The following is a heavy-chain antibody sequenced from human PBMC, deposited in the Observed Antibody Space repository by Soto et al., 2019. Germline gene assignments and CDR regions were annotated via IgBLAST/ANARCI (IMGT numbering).Heavy chain of an antibody. CDR2: INPSGGST. J-gene: IGHJ5*02. Sequence: GNSVKVSCTASGYTFTSYYMHWVRQAPGQGLEWMGIINPSGGSTSYAQKFQGRVTMTRDTSTSTVYMELSSLRSEDTAVYYCARDPFTPTRPGYRPPNRFDPWGHGTPVTVSS. CDR3: ARDPFTPTRPGYRPPNRFDP. D-gene: IGHD5-18*01. V-gene: IGHV1-46*01. CDR1: GYTFTSYY.